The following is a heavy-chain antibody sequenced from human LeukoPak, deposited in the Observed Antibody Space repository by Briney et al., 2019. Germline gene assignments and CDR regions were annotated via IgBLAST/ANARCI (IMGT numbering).Heavy chain of an antibody. CDR3: ARVPAGGTTVTPDY. CDR1: GGTFSSYA. CDR2: IIPIFGTA. D-gene: IGHD4-11*01. J-gene: IGHJ4*02. V-gene: IGHV1-69*13. Sequence: ASVKVSCKASGGTFSSYAISWVRQAPGQGLEWMGGIIPIFGTANYAQKFQGRVTITADESTSTAYMELSSLRSEDTAVYYCARVPAGGTTVTPDYWGQGTLVTVSS.